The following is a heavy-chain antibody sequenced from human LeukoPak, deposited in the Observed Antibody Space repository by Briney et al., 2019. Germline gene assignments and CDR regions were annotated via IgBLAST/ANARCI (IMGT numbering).Heavy chain of an antibody. CDR1: GFTFSNYW. V-gene: IGHV3-74*01. J-gene: IGHJ1*01. CDR2: IKSDGST. Sequence: GGSLRLSCAASGFTFSNYWMHWVRQAPGKGLVWVSRIKSDGSTNYADSVKGRFTISRDNAKNTPSLQMNSLRPEDTGVYYCARAPSEIGGYYPEYFRHWGQGTLVTVSS. CDR3: ARAPSEIGGYYPEYFRH. D-gene: IGHD3-22*01.